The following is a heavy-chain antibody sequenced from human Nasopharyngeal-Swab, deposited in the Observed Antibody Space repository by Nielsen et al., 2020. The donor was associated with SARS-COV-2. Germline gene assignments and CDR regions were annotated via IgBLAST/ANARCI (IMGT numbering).Heavy chain of an antibody. V-gene: IGHV4-34*01. J-gene: IGHJ6*02. CDR3: ARGRGLRHYYYYYGMDV. CDR1: GVSFSGYY. Sequence: SETLSLTCAVYGVSFSGYYWSWIRQPPGKGLEWIGEINHSGSTNYNPSLKSRVTISVDTSKNQFSLKLSSVTAADTAVYYCARGRGLRHYYYYYGMDVWGQGTTVTVSS. CDR2: INHSGST. D-gene: IGHD3-3*01.